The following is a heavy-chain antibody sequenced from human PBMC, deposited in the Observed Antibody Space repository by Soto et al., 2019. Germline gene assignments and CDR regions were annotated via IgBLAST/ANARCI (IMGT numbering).Heavy chain of an antibody. Sequence: QEQLVQSGAEVKKPGSSVKVSCKASGGLFSNYPISWVRRVPGQGLEWMGGIIPVFQTAYYTQRFQGRVTITADESTNTAYMELSSLRSEDTAIYYCARGGSGYTWFNEFWGQGTLVTVSS. CDR3: ARGGSGYTWFNEF. J-gene: IGHJ4*02. CDR1: GGLFSNYP. D-gene: IGHD3-22*01. CDR2: IIPVFQTA. V-gene: IGHV1-69*01.